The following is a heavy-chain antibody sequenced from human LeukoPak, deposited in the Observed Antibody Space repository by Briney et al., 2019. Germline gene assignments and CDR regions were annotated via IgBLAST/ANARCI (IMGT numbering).Heavy chain of an antibody. CDR3: ARDPAFDI. V-gene: IGHV3-48*01. CDR1: GFTFSSYS. J-gene: IGHJ3*02. CDR2: ISSSSSTI. Sequence: PGGSLRLSCAASGFTFSSYSMNWVRQAPGKGLEWVSYISSSSSTIYYADSVKGRFTISRDNAKNSLYLQMSSLRAEDTAVYYCARDPAFDIWGQGTMVTVSS.